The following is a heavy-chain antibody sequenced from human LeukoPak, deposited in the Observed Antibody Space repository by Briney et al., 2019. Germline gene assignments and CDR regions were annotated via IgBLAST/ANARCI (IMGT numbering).Heavy chain of an antibody. CDR1: GGSFSGYY. V-gene: IGHV4-34*01. CDR2: INHSGST. J-gene: IGHJ4*02. D-gene: IGHD5-18*01. CDR3: ARGRGYSSPSGY. Sequence: SETLSLTCAVYGGSFSGYYWSWIRQPSGKGLEWIGEINHSGSTNYNPSLKSRVTISVDTSKNQFSLKLSSVTAADTAVYYCARGRGYSSPSGYWGQGTLVTVSS.